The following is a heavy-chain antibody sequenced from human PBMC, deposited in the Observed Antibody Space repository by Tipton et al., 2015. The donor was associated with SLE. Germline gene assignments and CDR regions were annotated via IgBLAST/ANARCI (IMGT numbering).Heavy chain of an antibody. CDR3: ARGLYSNFYYNYYMDV. J-gene: IGHJ6*03. V-gene: IGHV4-59*01. CDR1: GGSISSYY. Sequence: TLSLTCTVSGGSISSYYWSWIRQPPGKGLEWIGYIHYSGTTNYNPSLKSRVTISVDTSKNQFSLKLSSVTAADTAAYFCARGLYSNFYYNYYMDVWGKGTTVTVSS. D-gene: IGHD4-11*01. CDR2: IHYSGTT.